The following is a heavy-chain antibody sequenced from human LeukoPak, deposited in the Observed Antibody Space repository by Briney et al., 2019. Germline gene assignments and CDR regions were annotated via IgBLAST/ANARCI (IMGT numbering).Heavy chain of an antibody. CDR1: GFIFSNYA. CDR2: ISGGGGGI. D-gene: IGHD3-10*01. V-gene: IGHV3-23*01. J-gene: IGHJ4*02. CDR3: ASSFYGSGTYPYYFDY. Sequence: GGSLRLSCAASGFIFSNYAMTWVRQAPGKGLEWVSAISGGGGGIYYADSMKGRFTISRDNSKNTLYLQMNSLRDDDTAVYYCASSFYGSGTYPYYFDYWGQGTLVTVSS.